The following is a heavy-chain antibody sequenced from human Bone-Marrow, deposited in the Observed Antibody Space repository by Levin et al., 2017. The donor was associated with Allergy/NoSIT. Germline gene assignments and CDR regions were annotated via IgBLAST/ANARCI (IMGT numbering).Heavy chain of an antibody. CDR3: ARRIAGEYNWFDP. CDR1: GGSIRSDSHY. CDR2: IYFTGST. D-gene: IGHD6-13*01. V-gene: IGHV4-39*01. J-gene: IGHJ5*02. Sequence: SQTLSLPCNVSGGSIRSDSHYWSWIRQPPGMGLEWIGNIYFTGSTKYKSSLKSRVTISVDTSKNQFSLKLSSVTAADTAVYYCARRIAGEYNWFDPWGQGTLVTVSS.